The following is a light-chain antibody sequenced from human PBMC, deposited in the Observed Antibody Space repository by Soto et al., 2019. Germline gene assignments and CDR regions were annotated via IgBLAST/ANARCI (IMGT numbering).Light chain of an antibody. J-gene: IGKJ3*01. V-gene: IGKV3-20*01. CDR3: HQDGSSPPFA. Sequence: EIVLTQSPGTLSLSPGERATLSCRASQSVSSSYLAWYQQKPGQAPRLLNYGASSRATGIPDRFSGSGSGTDLTLTISRLEPEDFAVYYCHQDGSSPPFAFGPGTKVYIK. CDR1: QSVSSSY. CDR2: GAS.